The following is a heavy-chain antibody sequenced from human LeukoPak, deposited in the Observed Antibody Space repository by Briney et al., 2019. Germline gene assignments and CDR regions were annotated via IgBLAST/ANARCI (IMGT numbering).Heavy chain of an antibody. CDR1: GFTFSSYA. CDR3: ASPVYQPPGPFYY. Sequence: PGGSLRLSCAASGFTFSSYAMSWVRQAPGKGLEWVSAISGGGGSTYYADSVKGRFTISRDNSKNTLYLQMNSLRAEDTAVYYCASPVYQPPGPFYYWGQGTLVTVSS. CDR2: ISGGGGST. V-gene: IGHV3-23*01. D-gene: IGHD6-13*01. J-gene: IGHJ4*02.